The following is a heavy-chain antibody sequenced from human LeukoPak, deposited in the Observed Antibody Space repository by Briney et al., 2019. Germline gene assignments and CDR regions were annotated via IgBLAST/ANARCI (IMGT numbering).Heavy chain of an antibody. Sequence: PGGSLRLSCAASGFTFSSYAMSWVRQAPGKGLEWVAFIRYDGSNKYYADSVKGRFTISRDNSKNTLYLQMNSLRAEDTAVYYCAKDLHYYDSSGSDYWGQGTLVTVSS. D-gene: IGHD3-22*01. V-gene: IGHV3-30*02. CDR2: IRYDGSNK. J-gene: IGHJ4*02. CDR3: AKDLHYYDSSGSDY. CDR1: GFTFSSYA.